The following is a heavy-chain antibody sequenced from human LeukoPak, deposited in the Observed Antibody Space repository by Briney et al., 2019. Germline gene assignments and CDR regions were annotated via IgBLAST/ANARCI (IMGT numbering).Heavy chain of an antibody. D-gene: IGHD3-10*01. CDR1: GYSISSNYY. CDR2: IFHTGST. Sequence: SETLSLTCTVSGYSISSNYYWGWIRQPPGKGLEWIGSIFHTGSTYYNPSLKSRVTISVDTSKNQFSLKLSSVTAADTAVYYCGGVVRGLGSYWYFDLWGRGTLVTVSS. V-gene: IGHV4-38-2*02. CDR3: GGVVRGLGSYWYFDL. J-gene: IGHJ2*01.